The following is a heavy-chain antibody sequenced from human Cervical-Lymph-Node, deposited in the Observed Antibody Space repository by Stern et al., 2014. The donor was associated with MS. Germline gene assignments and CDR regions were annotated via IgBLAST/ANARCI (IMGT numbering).Heavy chain of an antibody. CDR1: GYTFTTYY. Sequence: QVKLVESGAEVEKPGASVKVSCKASGYTFTTYYMHWVRQAPGQGLEWMGMINPSGGSTTYAQKFQGRVTMTRDTSTSTVYMELSSLRSEDTAVYYCARNWRGVGSTAYDYWGQGTLVTVSS. V-gene: IGHV1-46*01. J-gene: IGHJ4*02. D-gene: IGHD1-26*01. CDR3: ARNWRGVGSTAYDY. CDR2: INPSGGST.